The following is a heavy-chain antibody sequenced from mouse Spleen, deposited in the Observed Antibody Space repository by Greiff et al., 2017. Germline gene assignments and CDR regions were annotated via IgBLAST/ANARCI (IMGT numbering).Heavy chain of an antibody. Sequence: EVQRVESGPGLVKPSQSLSLTCSVTGYSITSGYYWNWIRQFPGNKLEWMGYISYDGSNNYNPSLKNRISITRDTSKNQFFLKLNSVTTEDTATYYCANTYYRYDEGGFDYWGQGTTLTVSS. D-gene: IGHD2-14*01. CDR2: ISYDGSN. V-gene: IGHV3-6*01. CDR3: ANTYYRYDEGGFDY. CDR1: GYSITSGYY. J-gene: IGHJ2*01.